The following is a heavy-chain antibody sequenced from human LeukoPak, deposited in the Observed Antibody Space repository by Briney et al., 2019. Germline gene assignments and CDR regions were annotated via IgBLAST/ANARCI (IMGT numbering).Heavy chain of an antibody. CDR1: GYTFTSYA. D-gene: IGHD1-26*01. V-gene: IGHV1-46*01. CDR2: INPSGGST. Sequence: ASVKVSCKASGYTFTSYAMNWVRQAPGQGLEWMGIINPSGGSTSYAQKFQGRVTMTRDMSTSTVYMELSSLRSEDTAVYYCARGGAELLAYYYYYYYMDVWGKGTTVTVSS. J-gene: IGHJ6*03. CDR3: ARGGAELLAYYYYYYYMDV.